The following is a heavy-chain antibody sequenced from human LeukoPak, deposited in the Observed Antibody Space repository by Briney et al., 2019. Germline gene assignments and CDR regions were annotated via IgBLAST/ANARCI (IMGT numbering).Heavy chain of an antibody. Sequence: GGSLRLSCVASGFTFSSYAMSWVRQAPGKGLEWVSGISGSGDNTYYADSVKGRFTISRDNSKNTLYVQVNSLGTEDTAAYYCAKGNYYDSSGSFYFDYWGQGTLVTVSS. CDR3: AKGNYYDSSGSFYFDY. CDR2: ISGSGDNT. J-gene: IGHJ4*02. D-gene: IGHD3-22*01. CDR1: GFTFSSYA. V-gene: IGHV3-23*01.